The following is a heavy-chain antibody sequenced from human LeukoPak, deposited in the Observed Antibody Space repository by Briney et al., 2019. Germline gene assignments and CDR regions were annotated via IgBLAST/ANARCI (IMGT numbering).Heavy chain of an antibody. CDR2: ISWNSGSI. CDR1: GFTFDDYA. V-gene: IGHV3-9*03. Sequence: GGSLRLSCAAPGFTFDDYAMHWVRQAPGKGLEWVSGISWNSGSIGYADPVKGRFTISRDNAKNSLYLQMNSLRAEDMALYYCAKGNDDILTGYNDYWGQGTLVTVSS. J-gene: IGHJ4*02. CDR3: AKGNDDILTGYNDY. D-gene: IGHD3-9*01.